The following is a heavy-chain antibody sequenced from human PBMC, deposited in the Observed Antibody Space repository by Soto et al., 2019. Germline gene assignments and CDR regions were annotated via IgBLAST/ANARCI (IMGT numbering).Heavy chain of an antibody. CDR1: GYTFTGYY. V-gene: IGHV1-2*04. D-gene: IGHD1-26*01. Sequence: ASVKVSCKASGYTFTGYYMHWVRQAPGQGLEWMGWINPNSGGTNYAQKFQGWVTMTRDTSISTAYMELSRLRSDDTAVYYCARVRIVVSIGDYYYYGMYVWGQGTTVTVSS. CDR2: INPNSGGT. CDR3: ARVRIVVSIGDYYYYGMYV. J-gene: IGHJ6*02.